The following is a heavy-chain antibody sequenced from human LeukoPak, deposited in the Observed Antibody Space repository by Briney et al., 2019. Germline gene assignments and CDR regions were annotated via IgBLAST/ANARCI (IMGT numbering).Heavy chain of an antibody. D-gene: IGHD3-22*01. CDR2: IIPILGIA. CDR1: GGTFSSYA. V-gene: IGHV1-69*04. J-gene: IGHJ4*02. Sequence: SVKVSCKASGGTFSSYAISWVRQAPGQGLEWMGRIIPILGIANYAQKFQGRVTITADKSTSTAYMELSSLRSDDTAVYYCARDRPYDSSGQDYWGQGTLVTVSS. CDR3: ARDRPYDSSGQDY.